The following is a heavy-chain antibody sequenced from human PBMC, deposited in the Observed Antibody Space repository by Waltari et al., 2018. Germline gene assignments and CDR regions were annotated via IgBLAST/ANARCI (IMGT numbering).Heavy chain of an antibody. CDR2: IYHSGST. Sequence: QVQLQESGPGLVKPSGTLSLTCAVSGGSISSSNWWSWVRQPPGKGLEWIGEIYHSGSTNYNPSLKIRVTISVDKSKNQFSLKLSSVTAADTAVYYCATLYDFWSGYYERDYWGQGTLVTVSS. CDR3: ATLYDFWSGYYERDY. J-gene: IGHJ4*02. CDR1: GGSISSSNW. V-gene: IGHV4-4*02. D-gene: IGHD3-3*01.